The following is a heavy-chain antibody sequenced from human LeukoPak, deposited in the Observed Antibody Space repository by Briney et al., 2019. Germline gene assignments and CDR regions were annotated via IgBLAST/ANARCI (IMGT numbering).Heavy chain of an antibody. CDR2: INPNSGGT. J-gene: IGHJ4*02. D-gene: IGHD3-3*01. Sequence: ASVKVSCKASGYTFTGYYMHWVRQAPGQGLEWMGWINPNSGGTNYAQKFQGRVTMTRDTSISTAYMELSRLRSDDTAVYYCARIASYYDFWSGYHDYWGQGTLVTVSS. CDR3: ARIASYYDFWSGYHDY. CDR1: GYTFTGYY. V-gene: IGHV1-2*02.